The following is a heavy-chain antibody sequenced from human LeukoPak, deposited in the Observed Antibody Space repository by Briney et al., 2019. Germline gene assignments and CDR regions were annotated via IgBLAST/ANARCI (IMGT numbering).Heavy chain of an antibody. CDR1: GLTLSNYA. V-gene: IGHV3-23*01. CDR3: GSLRLL. CDR2: ISGSGDNK. J-gene: IGHJ4*02. Sequence: GGSLRLSCAASGLTLSNYAMMWVRQAPGKGLEWVSGISGSGDNKKYADSVKGRFTISRDNSENTVYRRLNSLKGEDTAVYYCGSLRLLWGQGTLDSVS. D-gene: IGHD3-16*01.